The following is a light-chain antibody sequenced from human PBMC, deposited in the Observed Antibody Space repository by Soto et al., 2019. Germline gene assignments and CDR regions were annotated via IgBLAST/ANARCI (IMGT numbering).Light chain of an antibody. J-gene: IGKJ1*01. CDR3: QQSYSSPRT. CDR2: GAC. CDR1: QSISSY. V-gene: IGKV1-39*01. Sequence: DVQMTQSPSSLSASVGDRVTITCRASQSISSYLNWYQQKPGKAPNLLIYGACSLQGGVPSRFGGSGSGTDFTLTISSLQSEDFATYYCQQSYSSPRTFGQGTKVDIK.